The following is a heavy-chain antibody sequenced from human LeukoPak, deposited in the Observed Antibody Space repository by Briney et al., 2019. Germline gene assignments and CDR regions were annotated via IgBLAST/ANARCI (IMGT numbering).Heavy chain of an antibody. D-gene: IGHD2-2*01. J-gene: IGHJ1*01. Sequence: GASLRLPCAASGFTFSSYAMSWVRQAPGEGLEWVSGISGSGGSTYYADSAKGRFTISRDNSKNTLYLQMNSLRAEDTAVYYCAKANGYCSSTSCYYFWYFQHWGQGTLVTVSS. CDR1: GFTFSSYA. V-gene: IGHV3-23*01. CDR2: ISGSGGST. CDR3: AKANGYCSSTSCYYFWYFQH.